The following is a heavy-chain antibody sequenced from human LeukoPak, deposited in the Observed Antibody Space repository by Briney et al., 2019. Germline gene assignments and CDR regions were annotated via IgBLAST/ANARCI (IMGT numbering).Heavy chain of an antibody. CDR1: GYSISSGYY. CDR3: ARPVTTYWFDP. CDR2: IYHSGST. Sequence: KPSETLSPTCAVSGYSISSGYYWGWIRQPPGKGLEWIGSIYHSGSTYYNPSLKSRVTISVDTSKNQFSLKLSSVTAADTAVYYCARPVTTYWFDPWGQGTLVTVSS. D-gene: IGHD4-17*01. V-gene: IGHV4-38-2*01. J-gene: IGHJ5*02.